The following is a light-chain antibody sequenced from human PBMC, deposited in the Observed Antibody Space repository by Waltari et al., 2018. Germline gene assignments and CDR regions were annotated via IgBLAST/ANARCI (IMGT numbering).Light chain of an antibody. CDR3: QQYFAFPVT. CDR1: QTLLYNSNNKNY. Sequence: IVMIQSPDFLAVSLGERATINCKSSQTLLYNSNNKNYFSWYQQKAGQPPKLLINWASIRESGVPDRFSGSGSGTDFTLTISSLQAEDVAVYYCQQYFAFPVTFGGGTKVEIK. V-gene: IGKV4-1*01. J-gene: IGKJ4*01. CDR2: WAS.